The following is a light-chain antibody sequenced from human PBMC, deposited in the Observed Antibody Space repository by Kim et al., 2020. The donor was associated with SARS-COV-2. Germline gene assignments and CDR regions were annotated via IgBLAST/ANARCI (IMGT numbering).Light chain of an antibody. CDR3: QVWDSSSDHRV. CDR2: YDS. J-gene: IGLJ3*02. V-gene: IGLV3-21*04. CDR1: HIGSKS. Sequence: AQGKTARITCGGNHIGSKSVHWYQQKPGQAPVLVIYYDSYRPSGIPERFSGSNSGNTATLTISRVEAGDEADYYCQVWDSSSDHRVFGGGTQLTVL.